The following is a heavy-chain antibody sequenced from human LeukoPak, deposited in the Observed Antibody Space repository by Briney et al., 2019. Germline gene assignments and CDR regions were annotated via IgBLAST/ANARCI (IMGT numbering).Heavy chain of an antibody. Sequence: GRSLGLSCAASGFTFSTYAIHWVRQAPGKGLEWLAVISYDGSSKYYADSVRGRFTISRDNSKNTLYLLMNSLRAEDTAVYYCARANRPYHYYYGMDIWGQGTTVTVSS. V-gene: IGHV3-30-3*01. J-gene: IGHJ6*02. CDR1: GFTFSTYA. CDR3: ARANRPYHYYYGMDI. CDR2: ISYDGSSK.